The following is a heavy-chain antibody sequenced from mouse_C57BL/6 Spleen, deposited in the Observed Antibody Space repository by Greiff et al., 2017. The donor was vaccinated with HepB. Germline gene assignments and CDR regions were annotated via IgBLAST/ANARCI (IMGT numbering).Heavy chain of an antibody. J-gene: IGHJ1*03. CDR2: IYPGDGDT. D-gene: IGHD2-10*02. CDR1: GYAFSSYW. CDR3: ARGRYGNYGWYFDV. Sequence: VMLVESGAELVKPGASVKISCKASGYAFSSYWMNWVKQRPGKGLEWIGQIYPGDGDTNYNGKFKGKATLTADKSSSTAYMQLSSLTSEDSAVYFCARGRYGNYGWYFDVWGTGTTVTVSS. V-gene: IGHV1-80*01.